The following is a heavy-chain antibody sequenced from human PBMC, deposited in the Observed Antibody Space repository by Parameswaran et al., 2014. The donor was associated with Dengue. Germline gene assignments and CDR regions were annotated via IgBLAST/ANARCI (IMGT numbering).Heavy chain of an antibody. V-gene: IGHV4-39*01. CDR3: ARQFNWDNGDPPHPPDY. J-gene: IGHJ4*02. D-gene: IGHD2-8*01. Sequence: VRQAPGKGLEWIGSIYYSGSTYYNPSLKSRVTISVDTSKNQFSLKLSSVTAADTAVYYCARQFNWDNGDPPHPPDYWGQGTLVTVSS. CDR2: IYYSGST.